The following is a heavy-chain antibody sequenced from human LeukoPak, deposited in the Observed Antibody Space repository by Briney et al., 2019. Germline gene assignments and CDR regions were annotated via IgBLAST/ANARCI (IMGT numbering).Heavy chain of an antibody. J-gene: IGHJ4*02. CDR3: ARRYAEPAGARFYFDS. Sequence: GESLKISCQGSGYKFSSYWIGWVRQMPGKGLEWMGLIYPGDSDTRYNPSFQGQVIISADKSINTAYLQWNTLKASDTATYYCARRYAEPAGARFYFDSWGQGTLVSVSS. V-gene: IGHV5-51*01. D-gene: IGHD3-16*01. CDR2: IYPGDSDT. CDR1: GYKFSSYW.